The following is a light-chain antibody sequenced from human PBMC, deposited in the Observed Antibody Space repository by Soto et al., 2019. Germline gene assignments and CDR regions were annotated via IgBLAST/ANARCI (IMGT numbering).Light chain of an antibody. J-gene: IGKJ1*01. V-gene: IGKV3-20*01. CDR1: QSVSSSY. Sequence: EIVLRQSPGTLSLSPGERATLSFRASQSVSSSYLAWYQQKPGQAPRLLIYGASSRATGIPDRFSGSGSGTDFTLTISRLEPEDFAVYYCQQYLTSPKTFGQGTKVDI. CDR3: QQYLTSPKT. CDR2: GAS.